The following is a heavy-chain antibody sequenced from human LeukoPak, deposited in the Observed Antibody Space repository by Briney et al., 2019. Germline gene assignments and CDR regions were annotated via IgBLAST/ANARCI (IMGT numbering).Heavy chain of an antibody. J-gene: IGHJ6*02. V-gene: IGHV3-33*01. Sequence: PGGSLRLSCAASGFTFSSYGMHWVRQAPGKGLEWVAVIWDDGSNKYYADSVKGRFTISRDNSKNTLYLQMNSLRAEDTAVYYCAREHIVVVTATLDVWGQGTTVTVSS. CDR2: IWDDGSNK. CDR1: GFTFSSYG. CDR3: AREHIVVVTATLDV. D-gene: IGHD2-21*02.